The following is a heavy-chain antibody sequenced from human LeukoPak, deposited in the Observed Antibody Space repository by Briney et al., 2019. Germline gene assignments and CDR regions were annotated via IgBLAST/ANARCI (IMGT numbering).Heavy chain of an antibody. D-gene: IGHD3-3*01. CDR3: ARAARSGYYSGGAFDI. CDR2: IIPIFGTA. V-gene: IGHV1-69*06. CDR1: GYTFTSYG. J-gene: IGHJ3*02. Sequence: SVKVSCKASGYTFTSYGINWVRQAPGQGLEWMGGIIPIFGTANYAQKVQGRVTITADKSTSTAYMELSSLRSDDTAVYYCARAARSGYYSGGAFDIWGQGTMVTVSS.